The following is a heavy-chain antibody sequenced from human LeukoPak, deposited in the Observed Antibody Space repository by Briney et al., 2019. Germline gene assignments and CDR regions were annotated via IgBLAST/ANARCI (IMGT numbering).Heavy chain of an antibody. CDR2: ITSSGSYI. Sequence: GGSLRLSYAGSGFTFSSYNMNWVRQAPGKGLEWVTSITSSGSYIYYADSVKGRFTISRDNAKNSLYLQMNSLRVEDTAVYYCAREQNVLLWFGDFISLDYWGQGTLVTVSS. V-gene: IGHV3-21*01. CDR1: GFTFSSYN. J-gene: IGHJ4*02. CDR3: AREQNVLLWFGDFISLDY. D-gene: IGHD3-10*01.